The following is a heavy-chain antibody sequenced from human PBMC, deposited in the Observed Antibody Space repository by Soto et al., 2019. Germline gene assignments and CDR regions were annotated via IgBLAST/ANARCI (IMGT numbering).Heavy chain of an antibody. CDR1: GFTFSSYA. V-gene: IGHV3-23*01. CDR2: ISGSGGST. J-gene: IGHJ6*02. CDR3: APKTGLQYGMDV. Sequence: GGSLRLSCAASGFTFSSYAMSWVRQAPGKGLEWVSAISGSGGSTYYADSVKGRFTISRDNSKNTLYLQMNSLRAEDTAVYYWAPKTGLQYGMDVWAQGPTAPVSS. D-gene: IGHD3-10*01.